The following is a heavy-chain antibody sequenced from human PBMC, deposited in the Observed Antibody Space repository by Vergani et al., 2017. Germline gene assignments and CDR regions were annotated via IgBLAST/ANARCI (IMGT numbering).Heavy chain of an antibody. CDR1: GYTFTSHA. J-gene: IGHJ5*02. CDR2: INAGNGNT. CDR3: ARGEYSRTADRFDP. D-gene: IGHD6-6*01. Sequence: QVQLVQSGAEVKKPGASVKVSCKASGYTFTSHAMHWVRQAPGQRLEWMGWINAGNGNTKYSQKFQGRVTITRDTSASTAYMELSSLKSEDTAVYYCARGEYSRTADRFDPWGQGTLVTVSS. V-gene: IGHV1-3*01.